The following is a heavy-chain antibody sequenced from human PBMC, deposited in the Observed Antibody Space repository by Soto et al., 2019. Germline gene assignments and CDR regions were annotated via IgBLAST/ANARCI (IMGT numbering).Heavy chain of an antibody. Sequence: QVQLVQSGAEMKKPGSSVKVSCQSSGGTFNTYAMNWVRQAPGQGPEWMGDISPMFGAANYAPKFQGRVTITADASTGTSYMQLSSLTSEDTALYFCAREVQVQTPAFVSWGQGTLVTVSS. V-gene: IGHV1-69*19. CDR1: GGTFNTYA. CDR2: ISPMFGAA. CDR3: AREVQVQTPAFVS. J-gene: IGHJ4*02.